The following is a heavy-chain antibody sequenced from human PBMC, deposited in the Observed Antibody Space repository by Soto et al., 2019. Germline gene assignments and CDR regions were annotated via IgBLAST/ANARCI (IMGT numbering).Heavy chain of an antibody. CDR3: ARDQSGYSYEYYFDY. V-gene: IGHV3-33*01. J-gene: IGHJ4*02. CDR1: GFTFSSYG. Sequence: QVQLVESGGGVVQPGRSLRLSCAASGFTFSSYGMHWVRQAPGKGLEWVAVIWYGGSNKYYADSVKGRFTISRDNSKNTLYLQMNSLRAEDTAVYYCARDQSGYSYEYYFDYWGQGTLVTVSS. CDR2: IWYGGSNK. D-gene: IGHD5-18*01.